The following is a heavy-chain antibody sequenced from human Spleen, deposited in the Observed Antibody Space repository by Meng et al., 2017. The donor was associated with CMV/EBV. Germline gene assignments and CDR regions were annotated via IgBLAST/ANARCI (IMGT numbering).Heavy chain of an antibody. CDR1: GYTFTSYD. CDR3: ARVVSSWTYNWFDP. J-gene: IGHJ5*02. V-gene: IGHV1-18*01. CDR2: IRVYNGNA. Sequence: ASVKVSCKASGYTFTSYDISWVRQAPGQGLEWMGWIRVYNGNANYAQKFQGRASMTTDTSTTTAYLELRNLRYDDTAVYYCARVVSSWTYNWFDPWGQGTLVTVSS. D-gene: IGHD6-13*01.